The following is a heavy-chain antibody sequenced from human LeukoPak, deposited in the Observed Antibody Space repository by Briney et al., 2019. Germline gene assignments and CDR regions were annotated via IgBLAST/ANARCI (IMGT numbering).Heavy chain of an antibody. J-gene: IGHJ5*02. CDR2: ISYDGSNK. CDR3: ARGGVSSGYYYSSWFDP. Sequence: GGSLRLSCAASGFTFSSYAMHWVRQAPGKGLVWVAVISYDGSNKYYADSVKGRFTISRDNSKNTLYLQMNSLRAEDTAVYYCARGGVSSGYYYSSWFDPWGQGTLVTVSS. CDR1: GFTFSSYA. V-gene: IGHV3-30*01. D-gene: IGHD3-22*01.